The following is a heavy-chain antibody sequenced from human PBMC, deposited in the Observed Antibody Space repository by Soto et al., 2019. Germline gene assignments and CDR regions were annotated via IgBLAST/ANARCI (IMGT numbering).Heavy chain of an antibody. J-gene: IGHJ5*02. CDR2: IYYSGST. V-gene: IGHV4-39*01. CDR1: GGCISSSRDV. Sequence: ASGTLSLTCRVSGGCISSSRDVGGWNRQPPGNGLEWIGSIYYSGSTYYNPSLKSRVTVSVDTSKNQFSLKLSSVTAADTAVYYCARHPSDFWFDPWGQGTLVTVSS. D-gene: IGHD2-21*02. CDR3: ARHPSDFWFDP.